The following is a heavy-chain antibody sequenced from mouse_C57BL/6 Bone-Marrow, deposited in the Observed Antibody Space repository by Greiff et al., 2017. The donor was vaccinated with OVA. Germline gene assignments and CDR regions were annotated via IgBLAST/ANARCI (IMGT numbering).Heavy chain of an antibody. CDR3: ATYDYDVFAY. CDR2: IDPSDSYT. CDR1: GYTFTSYW. V-gene: IGHV1-69*01. D-gene: IGHD2-4*01. Sequence: VQLQQPGAELVMPGASVKLSCKASGYTFTSYWLHWVKQRPGQGLEWIGEIDPSDSYTNYNQKFKGKSTLTVDKSSSTAYMQLSSLTSEDSAGYYCATYDYDVFAYWGQGTLVTVSA. J-gene: IGHJ3*01.